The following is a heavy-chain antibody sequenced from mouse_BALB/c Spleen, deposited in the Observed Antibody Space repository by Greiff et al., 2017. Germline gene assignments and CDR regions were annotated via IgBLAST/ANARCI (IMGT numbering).Heavy chain of an antibody. D-gene: IGHD2-2*01. V-gene: IGHV1-18*01. CDR2: INPNYDST. CDR3: ARSYGYDWYFDV. J-gene: IGHJ1*01. CDR1: GYTFTDYN. Sequence: EVKLVESGAELVKPGASVKISCKASGYTFTDYNMDWVKQSHGKSLEWIGDINPNYDSTSYNQKFKGKATLTVDKSSSTAYMELRSLTSEDTAVYYCARSYGYDWYFDVWGAGTTVTVSS.